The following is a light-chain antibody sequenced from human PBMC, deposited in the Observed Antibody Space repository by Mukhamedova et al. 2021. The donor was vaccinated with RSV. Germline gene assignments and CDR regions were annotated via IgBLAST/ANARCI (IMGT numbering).Light chain of an antibody. J-gene: IGKJ1*01. V-gene: IGKV1-39*01. CDR3: QQSFSVPWT. CDR2: GAS. Sequence: WYQRRVHGKAPNLLLYGASSLQSGVPSRFSGSGSGTDFTLTIHSLQPEDSATYYCQQSFSVPWTFGQGTKVEIK.